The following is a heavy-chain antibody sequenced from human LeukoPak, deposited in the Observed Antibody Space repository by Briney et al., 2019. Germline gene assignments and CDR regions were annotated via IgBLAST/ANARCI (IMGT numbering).Heavy chain of an antibody. CDR2: INPNSGGT. V-gene: IGHV1-2*02. CDR3: ARRGTRTWYDS. CDR1: GYTFSDYY. Sequence: ASVKVSCKASGYTFSDYYIHWVRQAPGQGLEWMGWINPNSGGTNYAQKFQGRVTMTRDTSISTAYMGLNRRRSDDTAVYYCARRGTRTWYDSWGQGTLVTVSS. J-gene: IGHJ5*01.